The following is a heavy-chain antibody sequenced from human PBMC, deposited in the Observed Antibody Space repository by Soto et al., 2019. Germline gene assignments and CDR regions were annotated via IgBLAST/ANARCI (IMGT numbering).Heavy chain of an antibody. Sequence: ETLSLTCTVSGDSISSYPWSWIRQPPGKGLEWIGNIHYNGNTKYSPSLKSRVTMSVDTSENHFSLKLISVTTADTAVYFCAREGNLGRWIQPLDSWGQGTLVTVSS. D-gene: IGHD2-2*03. CDR2: IHYNGNT. V-gene: IGHV4-59*01. J-gene: IGHJ4*02. CDR3: AREGNLGRWIQPLDS. CDR1: GDSISSYP.